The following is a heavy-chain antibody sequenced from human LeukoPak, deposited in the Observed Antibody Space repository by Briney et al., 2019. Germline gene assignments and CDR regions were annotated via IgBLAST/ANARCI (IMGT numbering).Heavy chain of an antibody. CDR2: INHSGST. D-gene: IGHD2-21*02. CDR3: ARGRRRRPTAGRKARNGWYFDL. J-gene: IGHJ2*01. CDR1: GGSFSGYY. Sequence: PSETLSLTCAAYGGSFSGYYWSWIRQPPGKGLEWIGEINHSGSTNYNPSLKSRVTISVDTSKNQFSLKLSSVTAADTAVYYCARGRRRRPTAGRKARNGWYFDLWGRGTLVTVSS. V-gene: IGHV4-34*01.